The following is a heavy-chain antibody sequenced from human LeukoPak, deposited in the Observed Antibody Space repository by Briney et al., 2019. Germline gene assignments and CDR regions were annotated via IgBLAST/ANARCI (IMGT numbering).Heavy chain of an antibody. D-gene: IGHD1-26*01. CDR1: GFTFSSYG. Sequence: GGSVRLSCAASGFTFSSYGMTWVRQAPGKGLEWVSYISSSSSTIYYADPVKGRFTISRDNAKNSLYLQLNSLRAEDTAVYYCARSLVVGATYPYHWGQGTLVTVSS. V-gene: IGHV3-48*01. CDR2: ISSSSSTI. J-gene: IGHJ5*02. CDR3: ARSLVVGATYPYH.